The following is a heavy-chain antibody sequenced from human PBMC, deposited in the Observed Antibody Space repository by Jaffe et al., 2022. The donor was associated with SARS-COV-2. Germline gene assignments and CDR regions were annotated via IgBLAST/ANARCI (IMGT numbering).Heavy chain of an antibody. J-gene: IGHJ5*01. Sequence: QLQLQESGPGLVKPSETLSLTCTVSGGSISSGGYYWGWIRQPPGKGLEWIGNIYYSGSTDYNPSLKSRVTISLDTSRTQFSLTLSSVTAADTAVYYCARSKSGYDYVFDFWGQGTLVTVSS. D-gene: IGHD5-12*01. CDR2: IYYSGST. V-gene: IGHV4-39*01. CDR3: ARSKSGYDYVFDF. CDR1: GGSISSGGYY.